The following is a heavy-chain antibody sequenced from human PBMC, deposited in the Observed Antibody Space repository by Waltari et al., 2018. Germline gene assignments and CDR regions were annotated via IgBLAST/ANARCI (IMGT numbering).Heavy chain of an antibody. V-gene: IGHV4-38-2*02. Sequence: QVQLQESGPGLVKPSETLSLTCAVSGYSISSGYYWGWIRQPPGKGLEWIGSIYHSGSTYYNPSLKSRVTISVDTSKNQFSLKLSSVTAADTAVYYCAREDYEDAFDIWGQGTMVTVSS. CDR3: AREDYEDAFDI. CDR2: IYHSGST. CDR1: GYSISSGYY. D-gene: IGHD3-22*01. J-gene: IGHJ3*02.